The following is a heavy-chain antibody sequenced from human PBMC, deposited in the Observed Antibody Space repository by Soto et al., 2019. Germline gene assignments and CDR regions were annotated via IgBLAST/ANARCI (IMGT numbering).Heavy chain of an antibody. J-gene: IGHJ6*02. Sequence: GESLKISCKGSGYGFTSYWIGWVRQMPGKGLEWMGIIYPGDSDTRYSPSFQGQVTISADKSISTAYLQWSSLKASDTAMYYCARRGYSYGFPYGMDVWGQGTTVTVSS. CDR2: IYPGDSDT. V-gene: IGHV5-51*01. D-gene: IGHD5-18*01. CDR1: GYGFTSYW. CDR3: ARRGYSYGFPYGMDV.